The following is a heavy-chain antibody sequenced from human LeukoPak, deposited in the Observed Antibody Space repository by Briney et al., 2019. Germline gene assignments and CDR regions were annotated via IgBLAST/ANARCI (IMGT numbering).Heavy chain of an antibody. D-gene: IGHD6-13*01. CDR2: INPNSGGT. J-gene: IGHJ6*03. Sequence: ASVKVSCKASGYIFTGYYMNWVRQAPGQGLDWMGWINPNSGGTNYAQKSQGRVTMTRDTSISTAYMELSSLRAEDTAVYYCARRPLYSSSWYSHKRGYYYMDVWGKGTTVTISS. CDR1: GYIFTGYY. CDR3: ARRPLYSSSWYSHKRGYYYMDV. V-gene: IGHV1-2*02.